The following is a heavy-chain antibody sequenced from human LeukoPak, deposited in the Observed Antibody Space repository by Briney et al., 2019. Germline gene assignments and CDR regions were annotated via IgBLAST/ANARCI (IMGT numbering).Heavy chain of an antibody. Sequence: GGSLRLSCTASGFTFSNAWMSWVRQAPGKGLEWVGRIKSKTDGGTTDYAAPVKGRFTISRDDSKNTLYLQMNSLKTEDTAVYYCTARYCRSTSCYGEYFQRWGQGTLVTVSS. CDR1: GFTFSNAW. CDR3: TARYCRSTSCYGEYFQR. J-gene: IGHJ1*01. D-gene: IGHD2-2*01. V-gene: IGHV3-15*01. CDR2: IKSKTDGGTT.